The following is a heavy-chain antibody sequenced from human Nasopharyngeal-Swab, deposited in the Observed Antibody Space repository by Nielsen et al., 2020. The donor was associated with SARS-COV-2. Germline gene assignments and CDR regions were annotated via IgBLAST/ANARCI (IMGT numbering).Heavy chain of an antibody. CDR2: FDPEDGEK. D-gene: IGHD3-10*01. CDR3: AAQLWSFWFDY. V-gene: IGHV1-24*01. CDR1: GYTLPEVA. J-gene: IGHJ4*02. Sequence: ASVKVSCKVSGYTLPEVAIHWVRQAPGKGPEWMGGFDPEDGEKIYAPKLQGRVTITVHSSTDTAYMELRSLRSEDTATYYCAAQLWSFWFDYWGQGTLVTVSS.